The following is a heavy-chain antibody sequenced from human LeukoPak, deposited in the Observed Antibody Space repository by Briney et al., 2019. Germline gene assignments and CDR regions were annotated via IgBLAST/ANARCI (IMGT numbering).Heavy chain of an antibody. D-gene: IGHD1-7*01. CDR3: ARDLSNWNYVPRDAFDI. V-gene: IGHV1-46*01. CDR1: GYTFTSYY. J-gene: IGHJ3*02. Sequence: GASVKVSCKASGYTFTSYYMHWVRQAPGQGLEWMGIINPSGGSTSYAQKFQGRVTMTTDTSTSTAYMELRSLRSDDTAVYYCARDLSNWNYVPRDAFDIWGQGTMVTVSS. CDR2: INPSGGST.